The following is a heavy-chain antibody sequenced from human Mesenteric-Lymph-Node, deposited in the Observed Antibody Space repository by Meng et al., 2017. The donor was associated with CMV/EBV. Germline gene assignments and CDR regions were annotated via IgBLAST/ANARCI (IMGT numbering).Heavy chain of an antibody. Sequence: GESLKISCAASGFTFSGYWMSWVRQAPGKGLEWVANIKEDGSEIHYVDSVKGRFTISRDNSKNTLYLQMNSLRAEDTAVYYCAKMMDIGSLDVWGQGTTVTVSS. V-gene: IGHV3-7*01. CDR2: IKEDGSEI. CDR3: AKMMDIGSLDV. CDR1: GFTFSGYW. J-gene: IGHJ6*02. D-gene: IGHD2-15*01.